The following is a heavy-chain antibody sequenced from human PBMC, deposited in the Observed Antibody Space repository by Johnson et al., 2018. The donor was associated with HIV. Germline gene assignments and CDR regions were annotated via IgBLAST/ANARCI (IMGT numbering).Heavy chain of an antibody. D-gene: IGHD1-26*01. J-gene: IGHJ3*02. CDR2: ISYDGSNK. CDR1: GFTFSSYA. CDR3: AKDLFTEREDDAFDI. Sequence: QVQLVESGGGVVQPGRSLRLSCAASGFTFSSYAMHWVRQAPGKGLEWVAVISYDGSNKYYAASVKGRFTISRDNSKNTLYLQMNSLRAEDTAVYYCAKDLFTEREDDAFDIWGQGTMVTVSS. V-gene: IGHV3-30*18.